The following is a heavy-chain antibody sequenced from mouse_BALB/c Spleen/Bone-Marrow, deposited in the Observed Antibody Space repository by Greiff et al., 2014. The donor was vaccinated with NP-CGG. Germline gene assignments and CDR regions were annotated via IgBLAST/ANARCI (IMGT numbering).Heavy chain of an antibody. J-gene: IGHJ4*01. Sequence: VQLQQSGPELVKPGASVKISCKASGYSFTGYFMNWVKHNHGKSLEWIGLINPYNGDSFYNQKFMGKATLTVDKSSNRAHMELLSLTSEDSAVYYCGRGRLLHTGDYWGQGTSVTVSS. CDR3: GRGRLLHTGDY. D-gene: IGHD1-1*01. CDR2: INPYNGDS. V-gene: IGHV1-37*01. CDR1: GYSFTGYF.